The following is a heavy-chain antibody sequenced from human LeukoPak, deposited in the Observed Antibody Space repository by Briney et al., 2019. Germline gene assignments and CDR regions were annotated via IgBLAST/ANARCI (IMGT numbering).Heavy chain of an antibody. D-gene: IGHD3-22*01. CDR3: ARDRNPDSSGYRGHGGLDY. CDR1: GYTFASYY. CDR2: INPSGGST. J-gene: IGHJ4*02. V-gene: IGHV1-46*01. Sequence: ASVKVSCKASGYTFASYYMHWVRQAPGQGLEWMGIINPSGGSTSYAQKFQGRVTMTRDTSTSTVYMELSSLRSEDTAVYYCARDRNPDSSGYRGHGGLDYWGQGTLVTVSS.